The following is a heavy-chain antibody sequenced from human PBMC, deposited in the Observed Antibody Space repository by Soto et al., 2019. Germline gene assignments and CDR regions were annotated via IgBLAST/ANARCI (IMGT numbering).Heavy chain of an antibody. V-gene: IGHV1-18*01. CDR3: ARRYGDPSSAAGFDY. CDR1: GYTFGDYS. D-gene: IGHD2-21*02. CDR2: INPYNGKT. Sequence: QVQLVQSGAEVKKPGASVKVSCKASGYTFGDYSINWVRQAPGQGLEWMGSINPYNGKTKSAQRLQGRITVTTDTSTRTAYLELRSLRSADTAIYYCARRYGDPSSAAGFDYWGQGTLVTVSS. J-gene: IGHJ4*02.